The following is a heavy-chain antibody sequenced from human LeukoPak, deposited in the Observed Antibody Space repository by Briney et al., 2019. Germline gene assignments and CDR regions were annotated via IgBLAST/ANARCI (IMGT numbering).Heavy chain of an antibody. V-gene: IGHV5-51*01. Sequence: GESLKISRKGSGYSFTCYWIGWVRQMPGKGLEWMGIIYPGDSDTRYSPSFQGQVTISADKSISTAYLQWSSLKASDTAMYYCARRITMIVVGAFDIWGQGTIVPVSS. D-gene: IGHD3-22*01. CDR2: IYPGDSDT. J-gene: IGHJ3*02. CDR3: ARRITMIVVGAFDI. CDR1: GYSFTCYW.